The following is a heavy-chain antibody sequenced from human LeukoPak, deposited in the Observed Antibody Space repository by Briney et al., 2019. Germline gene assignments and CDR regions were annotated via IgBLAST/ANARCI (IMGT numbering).Heavy chain of an antibody. CDR1: GGSFSGYY. V-gene: IGHV4-59*08. CDR2: IYYRGSN. CDR3: PRHSYDHLGFDP. J-gene: IGHJ5*02. Sequence: SSETLSLTCAVYGGSFSGYYWSWIRQPPGKGLEWIGYIYYRGSNKFNPSLKSRLTISVDPSKNQLSLKLSSVTAADTAVYYCPRHSYDHLGFDPWGQGTLVTVSS. D-gene: IGHD3-16*01.